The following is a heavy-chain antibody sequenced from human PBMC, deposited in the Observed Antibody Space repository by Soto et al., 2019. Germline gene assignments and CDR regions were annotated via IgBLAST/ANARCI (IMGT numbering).Heavy chain of an antibody. V-gene: IGHV3-7*01. Sequence: EVHLVESGGGLVQPGGSLRLSCAASGFSFEIYWMGWVHQAPGKGLEWVANINPDGSGEYYLDSVKGRFTISRDNAKNSVYLQMNSLVGDDTAVYYCARENWFFDYWGQGTPVTVSS. J-gene: IGHJ4*02. CDR1: GFSFEIYW. CDR3: ARENWFFDY. D-gene: IGHD3-10*01. CDR2: INPDGSGE.